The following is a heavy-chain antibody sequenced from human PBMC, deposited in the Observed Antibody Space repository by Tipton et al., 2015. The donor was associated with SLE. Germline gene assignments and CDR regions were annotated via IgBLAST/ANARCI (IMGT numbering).Heavy chain of an antibody. CDR2: IYHSGTA. D-gene: IGHD6-19*01. CDR3: ARFGYRIAVGIGNY. J-gene: IGHJ4*02. V-gene: IGHV4-39*07. Sequence: GLVKPSETLSLTCTVSGGSISSSRYYWGWIRQPPGKGLEWIGSIYHSGTAYYNPSLKSRVTISVDTSKNQISLKLSSVTAADTAVYYCARFGYRIAVGIGNYWGQGTLVTVSS. CDR1: GGSISSSRYY.